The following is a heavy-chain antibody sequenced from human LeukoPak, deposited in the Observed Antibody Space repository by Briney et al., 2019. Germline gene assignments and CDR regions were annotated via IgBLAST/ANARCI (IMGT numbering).Heavy chain of an antibody. CDR3: AKDQSWTLRRFDY. Sequence: GGSLRLSCAASGFTFSNYGMHWVRQAPGKGLEWVAVISYDGSNKYYADSVKGRFTISRDNSKNTLYLQMNSLRAEDTAVCYCAKDQSWTLRRFDYWGQGTLVTVSS. CDR2: ISYDGSNK. CDR1: GFTFSNYG. V-gene: IGHV3-30*18. J-gene: IGHJ4*02. D-gene: IGHD1-1*01.